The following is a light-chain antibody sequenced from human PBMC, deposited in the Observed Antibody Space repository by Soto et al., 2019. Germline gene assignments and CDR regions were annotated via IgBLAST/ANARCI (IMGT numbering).Light chain of an antibody. CDR2: EVS. CDR1: QTLLRSDGKNY. J-gene: IGKJ2*01. Sequence: DIVMTQTPLSLSVTPGQPASISCKSSQTLLRSDGKNYMYWYLQKPGQPPQLLISEVSNRFSGVPDKFKGSGPGTDVTLKISRGEAEDVGVYYCLQTIRLPYTLGQGTKLEIK. V-gene: IGKV2D-29*01. CDR3: LQTIRLPYT.